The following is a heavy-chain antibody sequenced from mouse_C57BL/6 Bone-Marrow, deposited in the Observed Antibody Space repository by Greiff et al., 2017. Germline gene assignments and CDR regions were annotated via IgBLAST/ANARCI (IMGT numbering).Heavy chain of an antibody. Sequence: LVKPGASVKMSCKASGYTFTDYNMHWVKQSHGKSLEWIGYINPNNGGTSYNQKFKGKATFTVNKSSSTAYMELRSLTSEDSAVYYCAPVYYSNSWFAYWGQGTLVTGSA. V-gene: IGHV1-22*01. CDR1: GYTFTDYN. CDR3: APVYYSNSWFAY. CDR2: INPNNGGT. J-gene: IGHJ3*01. D-gene: IGHD2-5*01.